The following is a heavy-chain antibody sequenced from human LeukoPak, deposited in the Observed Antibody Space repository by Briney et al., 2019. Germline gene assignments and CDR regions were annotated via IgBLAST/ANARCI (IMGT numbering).Heavy chain of an antibody. Sequence: PGGSLRLSCAASGFTFPNYWMSWVRQAPEKGLEWVANINQDGRVKQYVDSMKGRFTISRDNAKDSLYPQMNSLRAEDTAVYYCARDRDDGGFEYWGQGTLVTVSS. V-gene: IGHV3-7*01. CDR3: ARDRDDGGFEY. J-gene: IGHJ4*02. CDR2: INQDGRVK. CDR1: GFTFPNYW. D-gene: IGHD4-23*01.